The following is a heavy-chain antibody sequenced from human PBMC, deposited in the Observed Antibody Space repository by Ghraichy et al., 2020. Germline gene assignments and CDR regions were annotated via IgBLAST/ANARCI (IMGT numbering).Heavy chain of an antibody. V-gene: IGHV4-31*03. CDR3: ARERGGYSGDTC. CDR1: GATISTGGYS. CDR2: ISYSGFT. Sequence: SETLSLTCLVSGATISTGGYSWTWIRQQPGKGLEWIGLISYSGFTYYNPSLVGRLIISLDTSKNQFSLELSSVTAADTAVYYCARERGGYSGDTCWGQGTLVTVSS. J-gene: IGHJ4*02. D-gene: IGHD4-17*01.